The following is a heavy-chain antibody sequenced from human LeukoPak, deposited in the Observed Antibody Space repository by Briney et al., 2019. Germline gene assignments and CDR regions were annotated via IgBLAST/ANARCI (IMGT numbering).Heavy chain of an antibody. CDR2: IIPIFGTA. Sequence: SVKVSCKASGGTFSSYAISWVRQAPGQGLEWMGGIIPIFGTANYAQKFQGRVTITADESTSAAYMELSSLRSEDTAVYYCARVGVAPYYYYYGMDVWGQGTTVTVSS. V-gene: IGHV1-69*13. CDR3: ARVGVAPYYYYYGMDV. J-gene: IGHJ6*02. CDR1: GGTFSSYA. D-gene: IGHD3-3*01.